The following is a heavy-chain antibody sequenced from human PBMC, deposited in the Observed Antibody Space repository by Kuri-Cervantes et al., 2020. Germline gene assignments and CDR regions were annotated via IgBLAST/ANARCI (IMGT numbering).Heavy chain of an antibody. Sequence: SETLSLTCTVSGDGAGTYYWSWIRQPPGKGLEWIGTIYNSGYTSYNPSLKSRVTISMDMSKNQFSLKLSSVTAADTAVYYCARGYLGIGWFDPWGQGTLVTVSS. D-gene: IGHD7-27*01. CDR3: ARGYLGIGWFDP. V-gene: IGHV4-59*02. J-gene: IGHJ5*02. CDR1: GDGAGTYY. CDR2: IYNSGYT.